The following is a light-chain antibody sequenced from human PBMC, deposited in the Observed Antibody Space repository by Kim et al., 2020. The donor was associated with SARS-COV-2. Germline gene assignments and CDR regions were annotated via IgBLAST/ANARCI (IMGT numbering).Light chain of an antibody. CDR2: HAS. V-gene: IGKV3-15*01. CDR1: ESISSR. J-gene: IGKJ5*01. Sequence: EIVMTQSPVTLSVSPGESATLSCRASESISSRLAWLQQKPGQAPRLLMYHASTRATGIPARFSGSGSGTEFTLTISSVQSEDFAIYYCQHYHNWPPITFGQGTRLEIK. CDR3: QHYHNWPPIT.